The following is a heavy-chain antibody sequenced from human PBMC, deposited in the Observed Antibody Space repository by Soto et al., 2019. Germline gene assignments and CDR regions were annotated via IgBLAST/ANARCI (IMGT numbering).Heavy chain of an antibody. D-gene: IGHD3-9*01. CDR3: ARDSKYDISGGQV. V-gene: IGHV3-7*01. J-gene: IGHJ3*01. Sequence: GESLKISCAASGFTFSSYWMSWVRQAPGKGLEWVANIKQDGSEKYYVDSVKGRFTISRDNAKNTLYLQMNSLRAEDTAVYYCARDSKYDISGGQVWGQGTMVTVSS. CDR1: GFTFSSYW. CDR2: IKQDGSEK.